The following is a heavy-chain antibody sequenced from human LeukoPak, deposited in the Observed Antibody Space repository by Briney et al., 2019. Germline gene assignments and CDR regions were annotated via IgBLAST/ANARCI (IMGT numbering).Heavy chain of an antibody. CDR2: ISSSSAYI. J-gene: IGHJ4*02. CDR3: ARMVAATLWDY. V-gene: IGHV3-21*01. CDR1: GFTFSSYS. D-gene: IGHD2-15*01. Sequence: PGGSLRLSCAASGFTFSSYSMNWVRQAPGKGLEWVSFISSSSAYISYADSVKGRFTISRDNAKNSLYLQMNSLRAEDTAVYYCARMVAATLWDYWGQGTLVSVSS.